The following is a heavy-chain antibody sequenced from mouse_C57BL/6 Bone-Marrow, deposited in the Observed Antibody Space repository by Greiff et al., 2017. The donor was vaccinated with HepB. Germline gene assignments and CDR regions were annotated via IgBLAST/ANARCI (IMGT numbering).Heavy chain of an antibody. J-gene: IGHJ1*03. V-gene: IGHV5-4*03. D-gene: IGHD1-1*01. CDR1: GFTFSSYA. Sequence: EVKLQESGGGLVKPGGSLKLSCAASGFTFSSYAMSWVRQTPEKRLEWVATISDGGSYTYYPDNVKGRFTISRDNAKNNLYLQMSHLKSEDTAMYYCARVNYGSSHYWYFDVWGTGTTVTVSS. CDR2: ISDGGSYT. CDR3: ARVNYGSSHYWYFDV.